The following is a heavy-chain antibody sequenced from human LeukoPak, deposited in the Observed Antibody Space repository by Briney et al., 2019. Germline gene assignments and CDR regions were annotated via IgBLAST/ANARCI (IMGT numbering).Heavy chain of an antibody. V-gene: IGHV3-23*01. D-gene: IGHD2-2*01. Sequence: GGSLRLSCAASGFTFSSYAMSWVRQAPGKGLEWVSAISGSGGSTYYADSVKGRFNISRDNSKNTLYLQMNSLRAEDTAVYYCAKVGGIVVVPAAIMGNNWFDPWGQGTLVTVSS. CDR2: ISGSGGST. CDR3: AKVGGIVVVPAAIMGNNWFDP. J-gene: IGHJ5*02. CDR1: GFTFSSYA.